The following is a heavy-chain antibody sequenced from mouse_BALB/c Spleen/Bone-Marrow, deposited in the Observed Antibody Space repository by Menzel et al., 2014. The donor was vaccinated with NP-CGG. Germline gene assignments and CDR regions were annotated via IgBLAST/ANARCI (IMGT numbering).Heavy chain of an antibody. J-gene: IGHJ2*01. CDR3: ARQGYYGKGDY. CDR1: GFDFSRYW. D-gene: IGHD2-1*01. V-gene: IGHV4-1*02. CDR2: INPDSSTI. Sequence: VQLQQSGGGLVQPGGSLKLSCAASGFDFSRYWMSWVRQAPGKGLEWIGEINPDSSTINYTLSLKDKFIISRDNAKNTLYLQMSKVRSEDTALYYCARQGYYGKGDYWGQGTTLTVSS.